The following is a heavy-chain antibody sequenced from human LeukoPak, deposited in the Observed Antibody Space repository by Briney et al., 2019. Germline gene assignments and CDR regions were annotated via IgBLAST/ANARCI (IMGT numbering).Heavy chain of an antibody. J-gene: IGHJ4*02. D-gene: IGHD1-26*01. CDR2: ITASGTAM. V-gene: IGHV3-48*02. Sequence: GGSLRLSCAASGFTFSSYSTNWVRQAPGKGLEWVSHITASGTAMFYADSVKGRFTISRDNAKNSLYLQMNSLRDEDTAVYYCASSGSYRFDYWGQGTLVTVSS. CDR1: GFTFSSYS. CDR3: ASSGSYRFDY.